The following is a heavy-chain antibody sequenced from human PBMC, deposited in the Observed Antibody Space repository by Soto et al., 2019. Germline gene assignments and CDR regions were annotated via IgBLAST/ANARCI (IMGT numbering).Heavy chain of an antibody. V-gene: IGHV4-59*01. J-gene: IGHJ4*02. CDR3: ARSGYSYYGVV. D-gene: IGHD3-16*01. CDR1: GAPMINYY. Sequence: QVQLQESGPELLKPSQTLSLTCTVTGAPMINYYGSCIRQPPGKGLEYIGYMHSNGYAEYNSSLKSRVAMSVDTSRNQFSLTLSSVTVSDTAVYYCARSGYSYYGVVWGQGILVTVCS. CDR2: MHSNGYA.